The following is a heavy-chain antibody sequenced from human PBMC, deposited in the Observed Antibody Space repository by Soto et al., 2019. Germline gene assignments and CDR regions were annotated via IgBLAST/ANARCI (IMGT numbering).Heavy chain of an antibody. CDR3: AQDSGEAYCGGDCYSIFPYFQH. D-gene: IGHD2-21*02. CDR2: ISYDGSNK. Sequence: QVQLVESGGGVVQPGRSLRLSCAASGLTFSSYGMHWVRQAPGKGLEWVAVISYDGSNKYYADSVKGRFTISRDNSKNTLYLQMNSLRAEDTAVYYCAQDSGEAYCGGDCYSIFPYFQHWGQGTLVTVSS. CDR1: GLTFSSYG. J-gene: IGHJ1*01. V-gene: IGHV3-30*18.